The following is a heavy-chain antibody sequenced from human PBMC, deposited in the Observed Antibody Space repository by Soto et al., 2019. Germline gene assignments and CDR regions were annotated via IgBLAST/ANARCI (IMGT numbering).Heavy chain of an antibody. Sequence: EVQLVESGGGLVQPGGSLRLSCAASGFTFSNYWMHWVRQAPGKGLVWVSRINNDGSSTCYADSVKGRFTISRVNAKNPVYRLMNSLRAEDTAVNHCARQPAHDSDYWGQGTLITVSS. D-gene: IGHD6-13*01. CDR2: INNDGSST. J-gene: IGHJ4*02. V-gene: IGHV3-74*01. CDR3: ARQPAHDSDY. CDR1: GFTFSNYW.